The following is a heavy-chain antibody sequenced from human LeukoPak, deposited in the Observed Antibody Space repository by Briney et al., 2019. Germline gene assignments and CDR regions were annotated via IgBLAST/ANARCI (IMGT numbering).Heavy chain of an antibody. CDR1: GGTFSSYA. V-gene: IGHV1-69*04. J-gene: IGHJ6*02. D-gene: IGHD2-2*02. CDR2: IIPILGIA. CDR3: ASCLRSTSCYSYYGMDV. Sequence: ASVKVSCKASGGTFSSYAISWVRQAPGQGLEWMGRIIPILGIANYAQKFQGRVTITADKSTSTAYMELSSLRSEDTAVHYCASCLRSTSCYSYYGMDVWGQGTTVTVSS.